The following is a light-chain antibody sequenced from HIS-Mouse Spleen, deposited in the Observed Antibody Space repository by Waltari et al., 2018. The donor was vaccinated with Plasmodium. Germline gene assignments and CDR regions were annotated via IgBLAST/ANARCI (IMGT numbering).Light chain of an antibody. CDR2: LNGDGSH. V-gene: IGLV4-69*01. CDR1: SGHSSYA. CDR3: QTWGTGMGV. Sequence: QLVLTQSPSASASLGASVKLTCTLSSGHSSYAIAWHQQQPEKGPRCLMKLNGDGSHSKGDGSPDRFSGSSAGSARYLTISSRQSEDEADYYCQTWGTGMGVFGGGTKLTVL. J-gene: IGLJ2*01.